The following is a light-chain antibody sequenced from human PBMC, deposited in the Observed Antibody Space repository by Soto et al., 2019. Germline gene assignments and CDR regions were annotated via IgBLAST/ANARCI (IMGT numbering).Light chain of an antibody. CDR3: SSYTSSSTVV. CDR1: SSDVGGYNY. J-gene: IGLJ2*01. CDR2: EVS. Sequence: QSALTQPASVSGSPGQSITISCTGTSSDVGGYNYVSWYQQPPGQAPKLMIYEVSNRPSGVSNRFSGSKSGNTASLTISGLQAEYEADYYCSSYTSSSTVVFGGGTKLTVL. V-gene: IGLV2-14*01.